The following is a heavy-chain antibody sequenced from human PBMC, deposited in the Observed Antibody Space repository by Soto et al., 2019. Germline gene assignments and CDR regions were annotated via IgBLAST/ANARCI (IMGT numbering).Heavy chain of an antibody. V-gene: IGHV1-2*04. CDR1: GYTFTGYY. Sequence: ASVKVSCKASGYTFTGYYMHWVRQAPGQGLEWMGWINPNSGGTNYAQKFQGWVTMTRDTSISSAYMELSRLRSDDTAVYYCARDPTTVTTSYYFAYWGQGTLVTVSS. J-gene: IGHJ4*02. CDR2: INPNSGGT. D-gene: IGHD4-4*01. CDR3: ARDPTTVTTSYYFAY.